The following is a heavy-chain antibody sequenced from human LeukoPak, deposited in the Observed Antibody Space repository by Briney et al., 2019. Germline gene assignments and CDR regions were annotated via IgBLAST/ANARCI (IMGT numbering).Heavy chain of an antibody. V-gene: IGHV3-7*01. CDR3: AKVDV. CDR2: IKQDGSEK. CDR1: EFSISNYW. J-gene: IGHJ6*02. Sequence: PGGSLRLSCAVSEFSISNYWMTWVRQAPGKGLEWVANIKQDGSEKNYVDSVKGRFTISRDNAKNSVFLQMNSLRVEDTAVYYCAKVDVWGQGTTVTVSS.